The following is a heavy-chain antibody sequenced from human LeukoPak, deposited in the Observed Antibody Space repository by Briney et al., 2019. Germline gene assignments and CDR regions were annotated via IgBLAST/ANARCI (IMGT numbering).Heavy chain of an antibody. CDR2: INPSGGST. CDR1: GCTFTSYY. Sequence: ASVKVSCKAFGCTFTSYYMHWVRQAPGQGLEWMGIINPSGGSTSYAQKFQGRVTMTRDTSTSTAYMELSRLRSEDTAVYYCARDPARSPHPPDYWGQGTLVTVSS. V-gene: IGHV1-46*01. J-gene: IGHJ4*02. CDR3: ARDPARSPHPPDY.